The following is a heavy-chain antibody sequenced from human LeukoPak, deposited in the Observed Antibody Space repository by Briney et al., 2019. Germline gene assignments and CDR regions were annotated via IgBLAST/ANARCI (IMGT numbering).Heavy chain of an antibody. CDR2: IYYSGST. Sequence: SETLSLTCTVSGGSISSYYWSWIRQPPGKGLEWIGYIYYSGSTNYNPSLKSRVTISVDTSKNQFSLKLSSVTAADTAVYYCARDSPTDPEDYYYGMDVWGQGTTVTVSS. D-gene: IGHD1-14*01. CDR1: GGSISSYY. CDR3: ARDSPTDPEDYYYGMDV. J-gene: IGHJ6*02. V-gene: IGHV4-59*12.